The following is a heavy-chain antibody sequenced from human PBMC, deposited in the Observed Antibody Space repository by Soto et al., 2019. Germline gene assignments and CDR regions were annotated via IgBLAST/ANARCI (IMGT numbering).Heavy chain of an antibody. V-gene: IGHV1-3*05. CDR2: INAGNGNT. J-gene: IGHJ4*02. CDR1: GYTFTSYA. CDR3: ARSIGVVTALDY. Sequence: QVQLVQSGAEEKKPGASVKVSCKASGYTFTSYAMHWVRQAPGQRLEWMGWINAGNGNTKYSQKFQGRVTITRDTSASTVYMELSSLRSEDTAVYYCARSIGVVTALDYWGQGTLVTVSS. D-gene: IGHD2-21*02.